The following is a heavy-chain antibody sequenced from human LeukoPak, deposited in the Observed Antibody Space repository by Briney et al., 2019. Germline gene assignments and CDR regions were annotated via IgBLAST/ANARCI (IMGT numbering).Heavy chain of an antibody. CDR1: GFTFSSYG. CDR2: ISYDGSNK. D-gene: IGHD2-2*01. V-gene: IGHV3-30*03. Sequence: GGSLRLSCAASGFTFSSYGMHWVRQAPGKGLEWVAVISYDGSNKYYADSVKGRFTIPRDNSKNTLYLQMNSLRAEDTAVYYCARDSSDAFDIWGQGTMVTVSS. CDR3: ARDSSDAFDI. J-gene: IGHJ3*02.